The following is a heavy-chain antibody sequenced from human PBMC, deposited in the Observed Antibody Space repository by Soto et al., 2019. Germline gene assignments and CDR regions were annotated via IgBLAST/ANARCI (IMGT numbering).Heavy chain of an antibody. Sequence: SETLSLTCTVSGGSISSGDYYWSWIRQPPGKGLEWIGYIYYSGSTYYNPSLKSRVTISVDTSKNQFSLKLSSVTAADTAVYYCARDRVTYYDFWSGYGFDPWGQGTLVTVSS. CDR1: GGSISSGDYY. V-gene: IGHV4-30-4*01. CDR2: IYYSGST. D-gene: IGHD3-3*01. CDR3: ARDRVTYYDFWSGYGFDP. J-gene: IGHJ5*02.